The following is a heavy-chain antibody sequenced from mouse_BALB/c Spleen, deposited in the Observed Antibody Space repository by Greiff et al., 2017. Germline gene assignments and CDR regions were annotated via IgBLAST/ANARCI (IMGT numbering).Heavy chain of an antibody. J-gene: IGHJ1*01. V-gene: IGHV3-2*02. CDR2: ISYSGST. D-gene: IGHD1-1*01. Sequence: ESGPGLVKPSQSLSLTCTVTGYSITSDYAWNWIRQFPGNKLEWMGYISYSGSTSYNPSLKSRISITRDTSKNQFFLQLNSVTTEDTATYYCARRITTVVGDWYFDVWGAGTTVTVSS. CDR3: ARRITTVVGDWYFDV. CDR1: GYSITSDYA.